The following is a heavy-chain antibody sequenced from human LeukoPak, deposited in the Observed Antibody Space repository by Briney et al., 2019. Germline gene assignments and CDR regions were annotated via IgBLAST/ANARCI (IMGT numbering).Heavy chain of an antibody. CDR3: ARDLFDDMDV. CDR1: GGSISSYY. D-gene: IGHD3-10*02. V-gene: IGHV4-59*01. J-gene: IGHJ6*03. CDR2: IYYSGST. Sequence: PSETLSLTCTVSGGSISSYYWSWIRQPPGKGLEWIGYIYYSGSTNYNPSLKSRVTISVDTSKNQFSLKLSSVTAADTAVYYCARDLFDDMDVWGKGTTVTVSS.